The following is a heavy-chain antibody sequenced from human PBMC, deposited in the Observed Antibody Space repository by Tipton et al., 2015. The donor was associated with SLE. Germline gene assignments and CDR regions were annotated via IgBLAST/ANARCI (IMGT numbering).Heavy chain of an antibody. D-gene: IGHD6-19*01. Sequence: TLSLTCTVSGGSISRSGYYWDWIRQPPGKGLEWIGSIYYSGSTFYNPSLKSRVTISVDTSKNHFSLKLTSVTAADTVMYYCAEGQWLVRSWGQGTLVTVSS. CDR2: IYYSGST. V-gene: IGHV4-39*07. CDR3: AEGQWLVRS. CDR1: GGSISRSGYY. J-gene: IGHJ5*02.